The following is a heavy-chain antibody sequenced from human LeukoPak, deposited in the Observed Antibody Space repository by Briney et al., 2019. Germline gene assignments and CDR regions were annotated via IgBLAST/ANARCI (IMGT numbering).Heavy chain of an antibody. D-gene: IGHD6-19*01. CDR3: ARASIAVGVLPDYFDY. V-gene: IGHV3-30*14. J-gene: IGHJ4*02. CDR1: GFTFSSYA. Sequence: GGSLRPSCAASGFTFSSYAMHWVRQAPGKGLEWVAVISYDGSNKYYADSVKGRFTISRDNSKNTLYLQMNSLRAEDTAVYYCARASIAVGVLPDYFDYWGQGTLVTVSS. CDR2: ISYDGSNK.